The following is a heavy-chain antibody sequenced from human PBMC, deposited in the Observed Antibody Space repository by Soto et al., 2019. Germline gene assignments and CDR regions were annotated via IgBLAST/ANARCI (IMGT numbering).Heavy chain of an antibody. CDR3: ARGPYSSSWYYFDY. V-gene: IGHV4-34*01. Sequence: QVQLQQWGAGLLKPSETLSLTCAVYGGSFSGYYWSWIRQPPGKGLEWIGEINHSGSTNDNPSLKSRVTISVDTSKNQFSLKLSSVTAADTAVYYCARGPYSSSWYYFDYWGQGTLVTVSS. CDR2: INHSGST. D-gene: IGHD6-13*01. J-gene: IGHJ4*02. CDR1: GGSFSGYY.